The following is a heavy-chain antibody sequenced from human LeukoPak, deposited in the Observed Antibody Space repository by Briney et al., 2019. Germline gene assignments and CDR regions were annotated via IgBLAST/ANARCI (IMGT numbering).Heavy chain of an antibody. V-gene: IGHV4-34*01. J-gene: IGHJ4*02. CDR2: INHSGST. CDR3: ARVKDHYFDY. CDR1: GGSSSGYY. Sequence: SETLSLTCAAYGGSSSGYYWSWIRQPPGKGLEWIGEINHSGSTNYNPSLKSRVTISVDTSKNQFSLKLSSVTAADTAVYYCARVKDHYFDYWGQGTLVTVSS.